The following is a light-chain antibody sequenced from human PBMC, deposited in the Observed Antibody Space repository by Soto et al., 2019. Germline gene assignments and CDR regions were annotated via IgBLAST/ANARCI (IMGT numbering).Light chain of an antibody. CDR2: AAY. CDR3: HQYDNLPLT. Sequence: DIQMTQSPSSLSTSVGDRVTITCRASQYINNYLNWYQQKPGKAPKLLIFAAYNLQTGVPSRFSGSGYGTDFTFTISSLQPEDIATYYCHQYDNLPLTFGGGTKVEIK. J-gene: IGKJ4*01. V-gene: IGKV1-33*01. CDR1: QYINNY.